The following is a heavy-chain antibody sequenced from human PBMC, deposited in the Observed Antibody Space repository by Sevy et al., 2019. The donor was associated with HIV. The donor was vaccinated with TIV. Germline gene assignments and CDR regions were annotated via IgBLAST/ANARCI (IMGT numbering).Heavy chain of an antibody. CDR1: EISFSDYY. CDR2: ISSGGSII. V-gene: IGHV3-11*01. Sequence: GGSLRLSCAASEISFSDYYMSWIRQTPGKGQEWISYISSGGSIIYYADSVKGRFTISRDNAKNSLYLQMNSLRAEDTAVYYCTRVRYNYGSYYFDYWGQGTLVTVSS. D-gene: IGHD1-1*01. CDR3: TRVRYNYGSYYFDY. J-gene: IGHJ4*02.